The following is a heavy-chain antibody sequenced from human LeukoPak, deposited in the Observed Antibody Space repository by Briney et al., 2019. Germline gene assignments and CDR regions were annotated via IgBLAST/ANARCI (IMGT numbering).Heavy chain of an antibody. CDR3: ANIAARPPYYYYYMDV. D-gene: IGHD6-6*01. CDR1: GYTFTSYG. V-gene: IGHV1-18*01. J-gene: IGHJ6*03. Sequence: ASVKVSCKASGYTFTSYGISWVRQAPGQGLEWMGWISAYNGNTNYAQKLQGRVTMTTDTSTSTAYMELRSLRSDDTAVCYCANIAARPPYYYYYMDVWGKGTTVTVSS. CDR2: ISAYNGNT.